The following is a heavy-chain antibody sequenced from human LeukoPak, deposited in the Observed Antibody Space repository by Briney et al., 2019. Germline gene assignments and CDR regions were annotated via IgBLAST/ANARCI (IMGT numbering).Heavy chain of an antibody. CDR3: AKASRIIGTIDY. Sequence: GGSLRLSCAASGFTFSSYAMSWVRQAPGKGLEWVSAISGGGGSTNYADSVRGRFTVSRDNSKSTLYLLLSSLRAEETAVYYCAKASRIIGTIDYWGQGALVTVSS. D-gene: IGHD1/OR15-1a*01. J-gene: IGHJ4*02. CDR1: GFTFSSYA. CDR2: ISGGGGST. V-gene: IGHV3-23*01.